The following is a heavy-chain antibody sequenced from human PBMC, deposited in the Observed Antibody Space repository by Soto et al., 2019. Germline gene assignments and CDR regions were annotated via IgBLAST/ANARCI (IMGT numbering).Heavy chain of an antibody. J-gene: IGHJ4*02. V-gene: IGHV3-23*01. Sequence: EVQLLESGGGLVQPGGSLRLSCAASGFTFSNYAMSWFRQAPGKGLEWVAAIRGSGASTYYDTTYYAHSMKGRFTISSDNPKSTLYLQINSLRVEDTAVYYCAKARTGTETHWTDDYWGQGTLVTVSS. CDR3: AKARTGTETHWTDDY. CDR2: IRGSGAST. D-gene: IGHD3-3*01. CDR1: GFTFSNYA.